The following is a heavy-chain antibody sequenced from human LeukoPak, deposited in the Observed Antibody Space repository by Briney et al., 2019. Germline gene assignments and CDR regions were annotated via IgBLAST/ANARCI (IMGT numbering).Heavy chain of an antibody. Sequence: SETLSLTCTVSGGSTSNYYWSWIRQPRGKGLGWIGYIFYSGSTNYNPSLKSRVTISIDTSKNQFSLNLSSVTAADTAVYYCARGPTRYYMDVWGKGTTVTVSS. V-gene: IGHV4-59*08. CDR3: ARGPTRYYMDV. CDR1: GGSTSNYY. J-gene: IGHJ6*03. CDR2: IFYSGST.